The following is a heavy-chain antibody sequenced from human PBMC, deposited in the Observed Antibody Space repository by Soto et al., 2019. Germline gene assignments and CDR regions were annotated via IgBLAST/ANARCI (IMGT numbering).Heavy chain of an antibody. CDR1: GVSFNNNG. J-gene: IGHJ6*02. D-gene: IGHD3-10*01. CDR2: VSPPFRTS. V-gene: IGHV1-69*19. Sequence: QVQLVQSGAEVKKPGSSVKVSCKTSGVSFNNNGIGWVRQAPGHGLEWMGGVSPPFRTSNYARKFQGRISITADSSTGTVNMELSSLTSEDTVKYYCAIVLYYGSGSYSPYGMDVWGQGTTVTVSS. CDR3: AIVLYYGSGSYSPYGMDV.